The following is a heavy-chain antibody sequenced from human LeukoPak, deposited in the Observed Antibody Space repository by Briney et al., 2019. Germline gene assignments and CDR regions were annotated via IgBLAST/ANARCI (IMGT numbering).Heavy chain of an antibody. D-gene: IGHD3-16*01. CDR3: ARSYGLGGNYFDY. Sequence: ASVKVSCKASGYTFSDYYLHWVRQAPGQGLEWMGWINPNTGGTNYTQKFQGRVTMTRDTSISTAYMELSSLRSDDTAVYYCARSYGLGGNYFDYWGQGTLVTVSS. J-gene: IGHJ4*02. CDR2: INPNTGGT. CDR1: GYTFSDYY. V-gene: IGHV1-2*02.